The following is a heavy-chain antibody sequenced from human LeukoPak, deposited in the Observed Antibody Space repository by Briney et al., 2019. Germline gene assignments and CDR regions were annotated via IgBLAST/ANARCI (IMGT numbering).Heavy chain of an antibody. CDR3: AMGRLEAAETR. CDR2: IYYSGST. V-gene: IGHV4-39*01. D-gene: IGHD6-13*01. CDR1: GGSISSSSYY. Sequence: PSETLSLTCTVSGGSISSSSYYWGWIRQPPGKGLEWIGSIYYSGSTYYNPSLKSRVTISVDTSKNQFSLKLSSVTAADTAVYYCAMGRLEAAETRWGQGTLVTVSS. J-gene: IGHJ4*02.